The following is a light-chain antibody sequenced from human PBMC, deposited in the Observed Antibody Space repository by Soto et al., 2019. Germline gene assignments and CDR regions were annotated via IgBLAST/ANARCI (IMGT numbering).Light chain of an antibody. Sequence: QSVLTQPASVSGSPGQSITISCTGTSSDVGDYKYVSWYQQHPGKAPKLMIYDVSNRPSGVSDRFSGSKSANTASLTISGLQAEDEADYYCSSYSTSGTLVIFGGGTKLTVL. CDR2: DVS. V-gene: IGLV2-14*03. CDR1: SSDVGDYKY. J-gene: IGLJ2*01. CDR3: SSYSTSGTLVI.